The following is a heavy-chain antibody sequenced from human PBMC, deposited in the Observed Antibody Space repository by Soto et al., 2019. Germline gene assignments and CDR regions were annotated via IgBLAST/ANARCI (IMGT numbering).Heavy chain of an antibody. Sequence: QVQLVESGGGVVQPGRSLRLSCAVSGFTVSTYGMHWVRQAPGKGLEWVAVISRDGGTKYYADSVKGRFTISRDNSRKTVVLEMNSLRGDDMAVYYCTGEVASGYWGQGTLVTVSS. D-gene: IGHD2-8*02. J-gene: IGHJ4*02. V-gene: IGHV3-30*03. CDR2: ISRDGGTK. CDR1: GFTVSTYG. CDR3: TGEVASGY.